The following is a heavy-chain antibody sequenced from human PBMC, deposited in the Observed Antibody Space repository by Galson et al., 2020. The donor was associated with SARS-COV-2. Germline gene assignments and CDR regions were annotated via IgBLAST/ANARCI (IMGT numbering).Heavy chain of an antibody. CDR2: ISGSDDST. CDR3: AKDRAAAGTRGFAP. CDR1: GFTFSNYG. D-gene: IGHD6-13*01. Sequence: GGSLRLSCAASGFTFSNYGMSWVRQAPGKGLEWVSAISGSDDSTYYADSVKGRFTISRDNSKNTLYLQMNSLRVEDTAVYYCAKDRAAAGTRGFAPGGQGPLVTVSS. J-gene: IGHJ5*02. V-gene: IGHV3-23*01.